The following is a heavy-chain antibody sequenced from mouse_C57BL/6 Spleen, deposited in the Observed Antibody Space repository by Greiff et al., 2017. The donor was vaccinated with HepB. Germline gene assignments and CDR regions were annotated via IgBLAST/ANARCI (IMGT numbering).Heavy chain of an antibody. Sequence: VQLQQPGAELVKPGASVKLSCKASGYTFTSYWMHWVKQRPGQGLEWIGMIHPNSGSTNYNEKFKSKATLTVDKSSSTAYMQLSSLTSEDSAVYYCASPHYYGSSYVRNWYFDVWGTGTTVTVSS. D-gene: IGHD1-1*01. CDR3: ASPHYYGSSYVRNWYFDV. CDR2: IHPNSGST. J-gene: IGHJ1*03. V-gene: IGHV1-64*01. CDR1: GYTFTSYW.